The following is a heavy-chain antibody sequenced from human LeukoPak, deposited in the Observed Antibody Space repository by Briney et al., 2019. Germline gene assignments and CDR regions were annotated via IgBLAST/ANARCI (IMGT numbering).Heavy chain of an antibody. CDR3: ARDSSGRSTEFDY. CDR2: TRNKASSYTT. Sequence: PWGSLCLTCTVSVFSFRDYYRDWVRQAPGKGLEWVGRTRNKASSYTTEYAASVKGRFTISRDDSKNSLYLQMNSLKTEHTAGDYGARDSSGRSTEFDYWGQGTLDTVSS. CDR1: VFSFRDYY. D-gene: IGHD3-22*01. V-gene: IGHV3-72*01. J-gene: IGHJ4*02.